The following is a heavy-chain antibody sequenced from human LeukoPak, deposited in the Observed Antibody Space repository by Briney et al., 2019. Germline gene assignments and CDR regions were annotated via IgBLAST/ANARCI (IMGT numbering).Heavy chain of an antibody. CDR3: ARGMVRGVTSYYYYGMDV. CDR2: IYSGGST. V-gene: IGHV3-66*01. J-gene: IGHJ6*02. Sequence: PGGSLRLSCAASGFTVSSNYMSWVRQAPGKGLEWVSVIYSGGSTYYADSVKGRFTISRDNSKNTLYLQMNSLRAEDTAVYYCARGMVRGVTSYYYYGMDVWGQGTTVTVSS. CDR1: GFTVSSNY. D-gene: IGHD3-10*01.